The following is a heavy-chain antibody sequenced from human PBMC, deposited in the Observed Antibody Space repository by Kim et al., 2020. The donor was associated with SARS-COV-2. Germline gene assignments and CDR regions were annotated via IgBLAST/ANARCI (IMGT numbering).Heavy chain of an antibody. J-gene: IGHJ4*02. CDR2: ISWNSGSI. CDR1: GFTFDDYA. D-gene: IGHD3-9*01. V-gene: IGHV3-9*01. CDR3: AKDIISRAVRYFDFGGLDY. Sequence: GGSLRLSCAASGFTFDDYAMHWVRQAPGKGLEWVSGISWNSGSIGYADSVKGRFTISRDNAKNSLYLQMNSLRAEDTALYYCAKDIISRAVRYFDFGGLDYWGQGTLVTVSS.